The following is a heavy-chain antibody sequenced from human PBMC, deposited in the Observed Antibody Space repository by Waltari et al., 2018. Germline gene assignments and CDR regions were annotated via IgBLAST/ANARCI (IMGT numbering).Heavy chain of an antibody. Sequence: QVQLVASGGGVVQPGRSRSLSCEASGFTFSSCPFPWYRTPPGKGLEWVAVISYDGSNKYYADSVKGRFTISRDNSKNTLYLQMNSLRAEDTAVYYCARDTSGELRHTSFDYWGQGTLVTVSS. J-gene: IGHJ4*02. CDR2: ISYDGSNK. D-gene: IGHD1-26*01. V-gene: IGHV3-30-3*01. CDR3: ARDTSGELRHTSFDY. CDR1: GFTFSSCP.